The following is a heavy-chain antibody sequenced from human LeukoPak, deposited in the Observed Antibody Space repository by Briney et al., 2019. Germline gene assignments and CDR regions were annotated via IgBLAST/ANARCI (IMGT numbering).Heavy chain of an antibody. CDR2: ISYSGST. J-gene: IGHJ3*02. V-gene: IGHV4-59*01. Sequence: SETLSLTCTVSGXSISSYYWTWIRQPPGKGLEWIGYISYSGSTNYNPSLKSRVTISVDTSKNQFSLKLSSVTAADTAVYYCARWGRFQLRNDDGFDIWGQGTMVAVSS. D-gene: IGHD2-2*01. CDR3: ARWGRFQLRNDDGFDI. CDR1: GXSISSYY.